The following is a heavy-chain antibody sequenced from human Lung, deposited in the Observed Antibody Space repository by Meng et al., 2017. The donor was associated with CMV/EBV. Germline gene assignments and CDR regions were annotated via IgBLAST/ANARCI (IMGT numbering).Heavy chain of an antibody. V-gene: IGHV4-38-2*02. CDR2: IFHGGTV. CDR1: GYSITTSYF. Sequence: SCTISGYSITTSYFWGWVRQSPGKGLEWIGSIFHGGTVYYNPSLKSRVTISLDTSKNQFSLRLDSVTAADTAVYYCARERDYYSYMDVWGRGTTVTVSS. CDR3: ARERDYYSYMDV. J-gene: IGHJ6*02.